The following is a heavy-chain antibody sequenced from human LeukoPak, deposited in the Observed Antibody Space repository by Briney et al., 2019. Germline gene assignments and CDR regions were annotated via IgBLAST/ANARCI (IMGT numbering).Heavy chain of an antibody. V-gene: IGHV4-34*01. CDR1: GGSFSGYY. CDR2: INHSGST. Sequence: SETLSLTCAVYGGSFSGYYWSWIRQPPGKGLEWIGEINHSGSTNYNSSLKSRVTISVDTSKNQFSLKLSSVTAADTAVYYCARGLTYLEVPAAIAFFDYWGQGTLVTVSS. CDR3: ARGLTYLEVPAAIAFFDY. D-gene: IGHD2-2*02. J-gene: IGHJ4*02.